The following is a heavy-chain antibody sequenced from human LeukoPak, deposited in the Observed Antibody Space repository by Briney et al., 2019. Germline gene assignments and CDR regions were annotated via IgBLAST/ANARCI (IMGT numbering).Heavy chain of an antibody. J-gene: IGHJ4*02. CDR3: ARDTPSQPYYFDY. V-gene: IGHV3-21*01. Sequence: GGSLRLSCAASGFTFSSYSMNWVRQAPGKGLEWVSSISSSSSYIYYADSVKGRFTISRDNAKNSLYLQMNSLRAEDTAVYYCARDTPSQPYYFDYWGQGTLVTVSS. CDR2: ISSSSSYI. CDR1: GFTFSSYS.